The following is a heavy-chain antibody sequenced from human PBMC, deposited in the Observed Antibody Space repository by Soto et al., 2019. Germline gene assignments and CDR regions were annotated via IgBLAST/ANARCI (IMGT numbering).Heavy chain of an antibody. CDR3: EKEGNTRPDTWLDP. CDR1: GVTFSNYA. V-gene: IGHV3-23*01. Sequence: PGGSLRLSCAASGVTFSNYAMSWVRQAPGKGLEWVSGLSDGGGSTFYADSVKGRFTISRDNAKNTLYLQMSSLRAEDTAVYYCEKEGNTRPDTWLDPWGQGALVTVSS. CDR2: LSDGGGST. D-gene: IGHD1-1*01. J-gene: IGHJ5*02.